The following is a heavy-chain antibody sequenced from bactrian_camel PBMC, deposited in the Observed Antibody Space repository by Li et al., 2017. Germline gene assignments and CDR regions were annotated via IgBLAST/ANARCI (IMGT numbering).Heavy chain of an antibody. CDR2: IVLRDGST. CDR3: AAGACWARTFGY. D-gene: IGHD1*01. J-gene: IGHJ6*01. V-gene: IGHV3S63*01. CDR1: GSDFDPNYMV. Sequence: HVQLVESGGGSVQAGGSLRLSCAASGSDFDPNYMVVGWFRQAPGKEREGIAAIVLRDGSTYHAASVKGRFTISQDNTKNKVYLQMNSLKPEDTAMYYCAAGACWARTFGYWGQGTQVTVS.